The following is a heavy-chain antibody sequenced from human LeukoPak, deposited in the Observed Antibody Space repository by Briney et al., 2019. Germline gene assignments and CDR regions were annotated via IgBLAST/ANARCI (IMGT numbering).Heavy chain of an antibody. Sequence: GGSLRLSCAASGFTFSSYAMHWVRQAPGKGLEWVAVISYDGSNKYYADSVKGRFTISRDNSKNTLYLQMNSLRAEDTAVYYCARSKYSSHSDYWSQGTLVTVSS. D-gene: IGHD6-6*01. J-gene: IGHJ4*02. CDR2: ISYDGSNK. CDR1: GFTFSSYA. CDR3: ARSKYSSHSDY. V-gene: IGHV3-30-3*01.